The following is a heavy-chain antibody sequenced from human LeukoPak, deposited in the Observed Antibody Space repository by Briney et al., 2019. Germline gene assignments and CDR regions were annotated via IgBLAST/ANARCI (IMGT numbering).Heavy chain of an antibody. CDR3: ARDLCSENSCYEDYYNGLDG. V-gene: IGHV1-2*02. CDR2: INPKSGGT. D-gene: IGHD2-2*01. CDR1: GYTFTAYY. J-gene: IGHJ6*02. Sequence: ASVKVSCKASGYTFTAYYLQWVRQAPGQGLEWMGWINPKSGGTEYAQRFQGRVTMTRDTSISTAYMELSRLRSDDTAVYYCARDLCSENSCYEDYYNGLDGWGQGTTVTVSS.